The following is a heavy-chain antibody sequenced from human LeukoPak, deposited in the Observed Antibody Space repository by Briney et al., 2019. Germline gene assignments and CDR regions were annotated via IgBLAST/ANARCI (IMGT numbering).Heavy chain of an antibody. CDR2: IHYSGST. J-gene: IGHJ6*03. V-gene: IGHV4-59*01. CDR1: GGSISTYY. CDR3: ARVPRSYYYYYYMDV. Sequence: SETLSLTCTVSGGSISTYYWSWIRQPPGKRLEWIGYIHYSGSTNYNPSLKSRVTISADTSKNQFSLKLSSVTAADTAAYYCARVPRSYYYYYYMDVWGKGTTVTVSS.